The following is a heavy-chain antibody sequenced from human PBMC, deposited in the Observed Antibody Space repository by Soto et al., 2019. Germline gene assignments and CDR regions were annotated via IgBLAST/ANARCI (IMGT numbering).Heavy chain of an antibody. D-gene: IGHD4-4*01. CDR3: ARDRYYSNYEDYGMDV. CDR1: GGSISSYY. V-gene: IGHV4-59*01. CDR2: IYYSGST. J-gene: IGHJ6*02. Sequence: PSETLSLTCTVSGGSISSYYWSWIRQPPGKGLEWIGYIYYSGSTNYNPSLKSRVTISVDTSKNQFSLKLSSVTAADTAVYYCARDRYYSNYEDYGMDVWGQGTTVTVSS.